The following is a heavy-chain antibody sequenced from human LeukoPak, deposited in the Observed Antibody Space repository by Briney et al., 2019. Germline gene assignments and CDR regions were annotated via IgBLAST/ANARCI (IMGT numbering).Heavy chain of an antibody. D-gene: IGHD2-15*01. Sequence: GGSLRLSCAASGFTFSSYSMKWVRQAPGKGLEWVSSISSSSSNIYYADSVKGRFTISRDNAKTSLYLQMHSLRAEDTAVYYCVRVWSLWGQGTLVTVSS. CDR1: GFTFSSYS. CDR2: ISSSSSNI. J-gene: IGHJ4*02. CDR3: VRVWSL. V-gene: IGHV3-21*01.